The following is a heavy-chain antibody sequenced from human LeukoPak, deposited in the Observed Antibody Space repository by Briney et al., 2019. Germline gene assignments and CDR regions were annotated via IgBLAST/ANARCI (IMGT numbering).Heavy chain of an antibody. CDR1: GGSFSGYY. J-gene: IGHJ4*02. CDR2: INHSGST. V-gene: IGHV4-34*01. D-gene: IGHD6-13*01. Sequence: SETLSLTCAVYGGSFSGYYWSWIRRPPGKGLEWIGEINHSGSTNYNPSLKSRVPISVDTSKSQFYLKLSYVTAADTAVYYCARTWWGQLAKFYWGQGTLVTVSS. CDR3: ARTWWGQLAKFY.